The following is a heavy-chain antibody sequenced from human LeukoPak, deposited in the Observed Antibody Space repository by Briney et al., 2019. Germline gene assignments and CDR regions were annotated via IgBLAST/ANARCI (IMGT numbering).Heavy chain of an antibody. V-gene: IGHV3-21*01. J-gene: IGHJ6*02. CDR3: ANNGVSPNYYYGMNV. CDR2: ISSSSSYI. Sequence: PGGSLRLSCAASGFTFSSYAMSWVRQAPGKGLEWVSSISSSSSYIYYADSVKGRFTISRDNAKNSLYLQMNSLRAEDTGVYYCANNGVSPNYYYGMNVWGQGTTVTVSS. D-gene: IGHD2-8*01. CDR1: GFTFSSYA.